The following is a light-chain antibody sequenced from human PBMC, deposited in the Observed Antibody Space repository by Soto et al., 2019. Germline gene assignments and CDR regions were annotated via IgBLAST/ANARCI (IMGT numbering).Light chain of an antibody. CDR1: SSNIGSNS. CDR3: AAWDDSMNGYV. V-gene: IGLV1-44*01. J-gene: IGLJ1*01. Sequence: QSVLTQPPSASGTPGQWVAISCSGSSSNIGSNSLSWYQQFPGTAPKLLIYDNYQRPSGVSDRFSGSQSGTSGYLAISGLQYGDEADYYCAAWDDSMNGYVFGTGTQVTVL. CDR2: DNY.